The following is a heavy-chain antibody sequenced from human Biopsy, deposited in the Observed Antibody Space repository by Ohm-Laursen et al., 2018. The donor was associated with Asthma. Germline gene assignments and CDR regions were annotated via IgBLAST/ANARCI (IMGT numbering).Heavy chain of an antibody. J-gene: IGHJ5*02. CDR2: INPNSGGT. V-gene: IGHV1-2*06. D-gene: IGHD6-13*01. CDR1: GYTFIGCH. Sequence: ASVKVSCKASGYTFIGCHIHWMRQAPGQGLEWMGRINPNSGGTNYAQKFQGRVTMTRDTSISTAYMEVSRLRSDDTAAYYCARGQKSAGDRWFDPWGQGTLVTVSS. CDR3: ARGQKSAGDRWFDP.